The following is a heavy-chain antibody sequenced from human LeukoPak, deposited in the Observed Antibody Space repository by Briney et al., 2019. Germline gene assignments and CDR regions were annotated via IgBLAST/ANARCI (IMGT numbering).Heavy chain of an antibody. V-gene: IGHV3-23*01. CDR3: AKTIFWTPWYYFGMDV. J-gene: IGHJ6*02. CDR1: GFTSSSYA. D-gene: IGHD3-9*01. Sequence: GGSLRLSCAASGFTSSSYAMSWVRQAPGKGLEWVSAISGSGGGTYYADSVKGRFTISRDNSKNTLYLQMNSLRAEDTAVYYCAKTIFWTPWYYFGMDVWGQGTTVTVSS. CDR2: ISGSGGGT.